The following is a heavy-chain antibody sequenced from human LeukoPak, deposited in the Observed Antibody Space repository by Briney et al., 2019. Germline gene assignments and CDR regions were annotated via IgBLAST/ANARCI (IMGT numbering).Heavy chain of an antibody. CDR3: ARLGYSSSWYKIDY. CDR1: GGSISSYH. Sequence: SETLSLTCTVSGGSISSYHWNWIRQPPGKGLEWIGYIYSSGSTNYNPSLESRVTISVNTSKNLFSLKLSSVAAPDTAVYYCARLGYSSSWYKIDYWGQGTLVTVSS. D-gene: IGHD6-13*01. J-gene: IGHJ4*02. V-gene: IGHV4-59*08. CDR2: IYSSGST.